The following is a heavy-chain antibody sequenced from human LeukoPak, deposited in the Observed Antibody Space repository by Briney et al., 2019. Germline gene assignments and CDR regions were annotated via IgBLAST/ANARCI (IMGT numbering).Heavy chain of an antibody. D-gene: IGHD2-2*01. J-gene: IGHJ4*02. CDR3: AKDIIPPPALRPSQFDY. CDR1: GFTFSSYA. Sequence: GGSLRLSCAASGFTFSSYAMSWVRQAPGKGLEWVSAISGSGGSTYYADSVKGRFTISRDNSKNTLYLQMNSLRAEDTAVYCCAKDIIPPPALRPSQFDYWGQGTLVTVSS. CDR2: ISGSGGST. V-gene: IGHV3-23*01.